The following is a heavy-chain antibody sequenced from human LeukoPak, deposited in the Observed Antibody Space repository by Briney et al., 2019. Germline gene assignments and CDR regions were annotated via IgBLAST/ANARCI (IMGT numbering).Heavy chain of an antibody. V-gene: IGHV3-23*01. J-gene: IGHJ4*02. CDR1: GFTFSSYA. CDR2: ISGSGGST. Sequence: GGSLRLSCAASGFTFSSYAMSWVRQAPGKGLEWVSAISGSGGSTYYADSVKGRFTISRDNSKNTLYLQMNSLGAEDTAVYYCAKVEPRFLEWLSQPYYFDYWGQGTLVTVSS. D-gene: IGHD3-3*01. CDR3: AKVEPRFLEWLSQPYYFDY.